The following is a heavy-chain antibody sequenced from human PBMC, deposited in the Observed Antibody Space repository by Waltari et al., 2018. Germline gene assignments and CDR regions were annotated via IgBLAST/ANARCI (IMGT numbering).Heavy chain of an antibody. Sequence: QLQLQESGPGLVKPSETLSLTCIVSGASISSSSDYWGWIRQPPGKGLEWIGTFYYSGSTYYNPSLKSRVTISVDTSKNQFSRNWYSVSATDTAVYYCARRKAARPFDYWGQGTLVTVSS. CDR3: ARRKAARPFDY. V-gene: IGHV4-39*01. J-gene: IGHJ4*02. D-gene: IGHD6-6*01. CDR1: GASISSSSDY. CDR2: FYYSGST.